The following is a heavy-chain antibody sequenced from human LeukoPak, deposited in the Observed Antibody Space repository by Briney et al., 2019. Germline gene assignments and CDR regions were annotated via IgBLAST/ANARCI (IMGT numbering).Heavy chain of an antibody. CDR3: ARDKEILIYFDSSGYYFDY. D-gene: IGHD3-22*01. J-gene: IGHJ4*02. CDR2: INPNSGGT. Sequence: ASVKVSCKASGYTFTGYYMHWVQQAPGQGLEWMGWINPNSGGTNYAQKFQGRVTMTRDTSISTAYMELSRLRSDDTAVYYCARDKEILIYFDSSGYYFDYWGQGTLVTVSS. V-gene: IGHV1-2*02. CDR1: GYTFTGYY.